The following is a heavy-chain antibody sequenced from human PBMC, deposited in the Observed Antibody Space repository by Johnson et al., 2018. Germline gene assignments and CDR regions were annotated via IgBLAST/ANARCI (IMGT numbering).Heavy chain of an antibody. V-gene: IGHV3-30*03. D-gene: IGHD2/OR15-2a*01. J-gene: IGHJ6*04. CDR1: GFIVSSYG. CDR2: ISYHGSDT. CDR3: AGDITSHFSDYYALDV. Sequence: QVQLVQSGGGVVQPGKSLRLSCAASGFIVSSYGIHWVRQAPGKGLEWVAVISYHGSDTHYADSVRGRFILSRDNSKNALSLQMNSLGGEDTAVYYCAGDITSHFSDYYALDVWGKGTTVTVSS.